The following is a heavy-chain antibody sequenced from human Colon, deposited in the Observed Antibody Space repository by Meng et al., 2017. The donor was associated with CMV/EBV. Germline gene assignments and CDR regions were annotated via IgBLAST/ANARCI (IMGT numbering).Heavy chain of an antibody. CDR2: IYYSGST. Sequence: VSSGSYYWSWIRQPPGRGLEWIGNIYYSGSTNYNPSLKSRVTILVDTSENQFSLNLNSVTPADTAVYYCARSRGYSSGWHGNYFDYWGQGTLVTVSS. J-gene: IGHJ4*02. V-gene: IGHV4-61*01. CDR3: ARSRGYSSGWHGNYFDY. CDR1: VSSGSYY. D-gene: IGHD6-19*01.